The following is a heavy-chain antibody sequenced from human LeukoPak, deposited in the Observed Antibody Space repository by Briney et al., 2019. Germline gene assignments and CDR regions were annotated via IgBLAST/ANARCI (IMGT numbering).Heavy chain of an antibody. CDR2: INRDGSTT. J-gene: IGHJ4*02. D-gene: IGHD2-2*01. CDR3: ARDKKSEESSEIDY. Sequence: GGSLRLSCAASGFTFSNYWVHWVRQAPGKGLVWVSRINRDGSTTKYADSVKGRLTVSRDNAKNTLNLQMNSLRAEDTAVYYCARDKKSEESSEIDYWGQGTLVTVSS. V-gene: IGHV3-74*03. CDR1: GFTFSNYW.